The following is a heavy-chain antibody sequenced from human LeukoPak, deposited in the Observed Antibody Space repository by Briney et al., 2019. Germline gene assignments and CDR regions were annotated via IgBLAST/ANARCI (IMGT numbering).Heavy chain of an antibody. CDR1: GYTFTGYY. CDR3: ARVGGWHDAFDI. CDR2: INPNSGGT. V-gene: IGHV1-2*02. Sequence: ASVKVSCKASGYTFTGYYMRWVRQAPGQELEWMGWINPNSGGTNYAQKFQGRVTMTRDTSISTAYMELSRLRSDDTAVYYCARVGGWHDAFDIWGQGTMVTLSS. D-gene: IGHD6-19*01. J-gene: IGHJ3*02.